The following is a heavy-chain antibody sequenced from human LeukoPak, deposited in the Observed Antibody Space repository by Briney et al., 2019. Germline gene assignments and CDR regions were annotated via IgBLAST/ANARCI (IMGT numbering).Heavy chain of an antibody. J-gene: IGHJ5*02. Sequence: GGSLRLSCAASGFTFSDYWMHWVRQDPGKGLEWVSRIIGGGSTTIYADSVKGRFTISRDNAKNTMYLQMNSLRVEDTAVYYCTRRVSATRWFDPWGQGTLVTVSS. CDR1: GFTFSDYW. V-gene: IGHV3-74*01. CDR2: IIGGGSTT. D-gene: IGHD2-15*01. CDR3: TRRVSATRWFDP.